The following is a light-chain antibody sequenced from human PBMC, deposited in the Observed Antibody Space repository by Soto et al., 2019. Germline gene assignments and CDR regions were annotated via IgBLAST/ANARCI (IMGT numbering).Light chain of an antibody. J-gene: IGLJ3*02. CDR2: ENN. CDR1: SSNIATYS. Sequence: QSVLTQPPSASGTPGQTVTISCSGSSSNIATYSVYWYQQFPGTAPKLLIYENNQRPSGVPDRFSGSKSDTSASLAIAGLRSGDEADYYCAAWDDSLTVLFGGGTKVTVL. CDR3: AAWDDSLTVL. V-gene: IGLV1-47*01.